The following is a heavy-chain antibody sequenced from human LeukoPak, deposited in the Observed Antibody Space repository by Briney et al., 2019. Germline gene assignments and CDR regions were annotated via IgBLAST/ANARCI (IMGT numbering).Heavy chain of an antibody. CDR3: ARDWTAPFANWFDP. Sequence: GGSLRLSCAASGFTFSSYSMNWVRQAPGKGLEWVSSISSSSSYIYYADSVKGRFTISRDNAKNSLYLQMNSLRAEDTAVYYCARDWTAPFANWFDPWGQGTLVTVSS. CDR1: GFTFSSYS. J-gene: IGHJ5*02. V-gene: IGHV3-21*01. D-gene: IGHD3/OR15-3a*01. CDR2: ISSSSSYI.